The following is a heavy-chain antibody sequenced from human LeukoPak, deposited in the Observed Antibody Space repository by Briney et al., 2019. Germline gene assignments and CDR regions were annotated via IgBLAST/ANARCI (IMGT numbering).Heavy chain of an antibody. D-gene: IGHD3-3*01. V-gene: IGHV4-34*01. J-gene: IGHJ4*02. Sequence: PSETLSLTCAVYGGSFSDYYWSWIRQPPGKGLEWIGEINHSGSTNYNPSLKSRVTISVDTSKNHFSLKLSSATAADTALYYCARFFRGLNYWGQGTLVTVSS. CDR2: INHSGST. CDR1: GGSFSDYY. CDR3: ARFFRGLNY.